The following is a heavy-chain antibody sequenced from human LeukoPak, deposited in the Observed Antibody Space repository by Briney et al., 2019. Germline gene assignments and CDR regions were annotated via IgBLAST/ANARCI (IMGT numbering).Heavy chain of an antibody. J-gene: IGHJ3*02. CDR3: ARDALGARGIGSGLDI. D-gene: IGHD3-3*01. CDR1: GFIFSDAW. V-gene: IGHV3-15*01. Sequence: GGSLRLSCAASGFIFSDAWMSWVRQAPGKGLEWVGRIKSKTDGGTTDYAAPVKGRFTISRDESKNTLYLQMNSLKTEDTAVYYCARDALGARGIGSGLDIWGQGTMVTVSS. CDR2: IKSKTDGGTT.